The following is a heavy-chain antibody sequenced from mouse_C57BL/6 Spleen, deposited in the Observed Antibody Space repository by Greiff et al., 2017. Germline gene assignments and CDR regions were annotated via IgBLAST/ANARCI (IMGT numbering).Heavy chain of an antibody. V-gene: IGHV1-82*01. CDR1: GYAFSSSW. J-gene: IGHJ2*01. D-gene: IGHD4-1*01. Sequence: QVQLQQSGPELVKPGASVKISCKASGYAFSSSWMNWVKQRPGKGLECIGRIYPGDGDTNYNGKFKGKATLTADKSSSTAYMQLSSLTSEDSAVYFCARRGLGDFDYWGQGTTLTVSS. CDR3: ARRGLGDFDY. CDR2: IYPGDGDT.